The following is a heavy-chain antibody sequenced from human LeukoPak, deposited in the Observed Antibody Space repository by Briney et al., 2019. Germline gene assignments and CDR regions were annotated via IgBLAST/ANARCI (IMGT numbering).Heavy chain of an antibody. J-gene: IGHJ3*02. V-gene: IGHV4-59*01. Sequence: ETLSLTCAVYGGSFSGYYWSWIRQPPGKGLEWIGYIYYSGSTNYNPSLKSRVTISVDTSKNQFSLKLSSVTAADTAVYYCARTIRTTQDAFDIWGQGTMVTVSS. CDR3: ARTIRTTQDAFDI. CDR1: GGSFSGYY. CDR2: IYYSGST. D-gene: IGHD1-7*01.